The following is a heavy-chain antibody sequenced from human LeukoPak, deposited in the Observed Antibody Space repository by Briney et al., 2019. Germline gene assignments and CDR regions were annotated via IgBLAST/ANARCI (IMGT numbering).Heavy chain of an antibody. D-gene: IGHD3-3*01. CDR1: GFTFSSYG. CDR3: AKIPYDFWSGYTQFDY. J-gene: IGHJ4*02. CDR2: IRYDGSNK. V-gene: IGHV3-30*02. Sequence: PGGSLRLSCAASGFTFSSYGMHWVRQAPGKGLEWVAFIRYDGSNKYYADSVKGRFTISRDNSKHTLYLQMNSLRAEDTAVYYCAKIPYDFWSGYTQFDYWGQGTLVTVSS.